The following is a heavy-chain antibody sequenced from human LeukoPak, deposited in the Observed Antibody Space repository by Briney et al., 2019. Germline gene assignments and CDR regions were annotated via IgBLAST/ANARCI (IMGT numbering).Heavy chain of an antibody. V-gene: IGHV4-59*01. J-gene: IGHJ3*02. Sequence: SETLSLTCTVSGGSISSYYWSWIRQPPGKGLEWIGYIYYRGSTNYNPSLKSRVTISVDTSKNQFSLKLSSVTAADTAVYYCARESAYGHDAFDIWGQGTMVTVSS. D-gene: IGHD2-21*01. CDR3: ARESAYGHDAFDI. CDR1: GGSISSYY. CDR2: IYYRGST.